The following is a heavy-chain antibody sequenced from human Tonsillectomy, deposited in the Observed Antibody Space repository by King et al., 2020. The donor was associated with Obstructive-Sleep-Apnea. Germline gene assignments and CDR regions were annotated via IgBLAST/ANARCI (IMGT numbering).Heavy chain of an antibody. CDR2: TRFDGSIK. J-gene: IGHJ3*02. V-gene: IGHV3-30*02. D-gene: IGHD2-15*01. CDR1: GFTFSSYG. CDR3: AKDVATTQGSDAFDI. Sequence: VQLVESGGGVVQPGGSLRLSCAASGFTFSSYGMHWARQAPAKGLEWVAFTRFDGSIKYYADSVKGRLTISRDNSKNTLYLQMNSLRAEDTAVYYCAKDVATTQGSDAFDIWGQGTTVTVSS.